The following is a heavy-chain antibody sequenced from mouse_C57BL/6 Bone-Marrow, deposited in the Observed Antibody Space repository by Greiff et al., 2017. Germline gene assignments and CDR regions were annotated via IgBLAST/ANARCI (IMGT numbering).Heavy chain of an antibody. D-gene: IGHD1-1*01. CDR3: AREGGYGSSYGFAY. CDR2: ISDGGSYT. V-gene: IGHV5-4*01. J-gene: IGHJ3*01. CDR1: GFTFSSYA. Sequence: EVQGVESGGGLVKPGGSLKLSCAASGFTFSSYAMSWVRQTPEKRLEWVATISDGGSYTYYPDNVKGRFTISRDNAKNNLYLQMSHLKSEDTAMYYCAREGGYGSSYGFAYWGQGTLVTVSA.